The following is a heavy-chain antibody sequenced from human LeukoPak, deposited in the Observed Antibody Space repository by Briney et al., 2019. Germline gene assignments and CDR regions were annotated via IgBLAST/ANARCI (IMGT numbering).Heavy chain of an antibody. Sequence: ASVKVSCKASGYTLTNYVVHWVRQAPGQRLEWMGWINAGKGDTKYSQNFQGRVTITRDTSASTAYMELSSLTSEDTALYYCARDDCGDTCYPGGYWGQGTLVTVSS. J-gene: IGHJ4*02. V-gene: IGHV1-3*01. CDR1: GYTLTNYV. CDR3: ARDDCGDTCYPGGY. CDR2: INAGKGDT. D-gene: IGHD2-21*01.